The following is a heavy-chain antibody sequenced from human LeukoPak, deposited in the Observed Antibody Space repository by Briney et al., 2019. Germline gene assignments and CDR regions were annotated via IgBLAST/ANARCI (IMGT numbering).Heavy chain of an antibody. CDR1: GPSIGNYY. D-gene: IGHD2-2*01. CDR2: MYYSGST. Sequence: SETLSLTCTASGPSIGNYYWSCIRQPPGKGLQYIGYMYYSGSTYYNPSLRSRVTISVDTSKNQFSLKLSSVTAADTAVYYCARIPTNAVPAAHNGFDIWGQGTMLTVSS. CDR3: ARIPTNAVPAAHNGFDI. V-gene: IGHV4-59*08. J-gene: IGHJ3*02.